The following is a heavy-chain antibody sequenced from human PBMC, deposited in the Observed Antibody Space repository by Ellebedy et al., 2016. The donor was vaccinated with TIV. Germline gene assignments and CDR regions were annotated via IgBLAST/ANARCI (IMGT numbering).Heavy chain of an antibody. Sequence: SQTLSLTXAVYGGSFSGYYWSWIRQPPGKGLEWIGEINHSGSTNYNPSLKSRVTISVDTSKNQFSLKLSSVTAADTAVYYCARGGGGRFLEWLLYRSSTFDYWGQGTLVTVSS. J-gene: IGHJ4*02. CDR3: ARGGGGRFLEWLLYRSSTFDY. CDR1: GGSFSGYY. D-gene: IGHD3-3*01. CDR2: INHSGST. V-gene: IGHV4-34*01.